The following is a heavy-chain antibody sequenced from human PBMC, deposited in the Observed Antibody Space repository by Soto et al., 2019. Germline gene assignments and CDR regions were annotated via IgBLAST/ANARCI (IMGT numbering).Heavy chain of an antibody. CDR1: GGSISSDGYY. Sequence: PSETLFLTCNVSGGSISSDGYYWSWIRQPPGKGLEWIGYIYYSGSTYYNPSLKSRVTISVDTSKNQFSLKLSSVTAADTAVYYCATGLGYCSGGSCYGPVDYWGQGTLVTVSS. J-gene: IGHJ4*02. CDR3: ATGLGYCSGGSCYGPVDY. CDR2: IYYSGST. V-gene: IGHV4-30-4*01. D-gene: IGHD2-15*01.